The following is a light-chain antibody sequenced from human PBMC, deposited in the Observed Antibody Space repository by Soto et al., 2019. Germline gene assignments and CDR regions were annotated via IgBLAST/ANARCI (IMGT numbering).Light chain of an antibody. CDR2: WAS. CDR3: QQYYSVPYT. V-gene: IGKV4-1*01. Sequence: DIVMTQSPDSLPVSLGERATINCKSSQSVLYSSNSRNYLAWYQHKLGQPPKLLIYWASTRESGVPDRFSGSGSGTDFTLTISSLQADDVAVYYCQQYYSVPYTFGQGTKLEIK. J-gene: IGKJ2*01. CDR1: QSVLYSSNSRNY.